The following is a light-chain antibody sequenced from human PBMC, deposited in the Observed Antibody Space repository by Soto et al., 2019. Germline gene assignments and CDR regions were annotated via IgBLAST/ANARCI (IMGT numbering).Light chain of an antibody. CDR1: SSDVGSYNL. CDR3: CSYAGSSTVV. Sequence: QSVLTQPASVSGSPGQSITISCTGTSSDVGSYNLVSWYQQHPGKAPKLMIYEGSKRPSGVSNRFSGSNSGNTASLTISGLQAEDEGDYYCCSYAGSSTVVFGGGTKLTVL. V-gene: IGLV2-23*01. CDR2: EGS. J-gene: IGLJ2*01.